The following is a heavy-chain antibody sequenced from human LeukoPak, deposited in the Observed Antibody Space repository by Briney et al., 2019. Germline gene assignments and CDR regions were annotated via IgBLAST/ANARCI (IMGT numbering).Heavy chain of an antibody. D-gene: IGHD6-13*01. CDR3: ARVLIAAAGRNWFDP. CDR2: INHSGST. J-gene: IGHJ5*02. Sequence: SETLSLTCAVYGGSFSGYYWSWIRQPPGKGLEWIGEINHSGSTNYNPSLKSRVTISVDTSKNQFSLKLSSVTAADTAVYYCARVLIAAAGRNWFDPWGQGTLVTVSS. V-gene: IGHV4-34*01. CDR1: GGSFSGYY.